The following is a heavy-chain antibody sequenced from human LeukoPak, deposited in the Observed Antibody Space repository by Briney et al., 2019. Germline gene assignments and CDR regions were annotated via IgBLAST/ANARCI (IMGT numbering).Heavy chain of an antibody. CDR1: GFIFRSYA. D-gene: IGHD3-10*01. V-gene: IGHV3-23*01. CDR3: ARTDYYGSGSYSHFDY. Sequence: GGSLRLSCAASGFIFRSYAMNWVRQAPGKGLEWVSSITASSGSTYYVDSVKGRFTISRDNSKNTLYLQMNSLRAEDTAVYYCARTDYYGSGSYSHFDYWGQGTLVTVSS. J-gene: IGHJ4*02. CDR2: ITASSGST.